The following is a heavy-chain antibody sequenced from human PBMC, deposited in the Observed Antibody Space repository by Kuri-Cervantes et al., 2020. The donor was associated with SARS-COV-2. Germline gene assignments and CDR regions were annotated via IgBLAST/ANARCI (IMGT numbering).Heavy chain of an antibody. J-gene: IGHJ3*02. CDR2: ISSSSSYI. CDR1: GFTFSSYS. Sequence: GGSLRLSCAASGFTFSSYSMNWVRQAPGKGLEWVSSISSSSSYIYYADSVKGRFTISRDNAKNSLYLQMNSLRAEDTAVYYCAREKPYYDFWSGKPDDAFDIWGQGTMVTVSS. CDR3: AREKPYYDFWSGKPDDAFDI. D-gene: IGHD3-3*01. V-gene: IGHV3-21*01.